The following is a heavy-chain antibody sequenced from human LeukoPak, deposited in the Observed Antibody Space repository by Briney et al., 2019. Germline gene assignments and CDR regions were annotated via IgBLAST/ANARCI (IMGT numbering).Heavy chain of an antibody. CDR2: INPNTGDT. D-gene: IGHD5-12*01. V-gene: IGHV1-2*02. CDR1: GYTFTDYY. Sequence: ASVKVSCQASGYTFTDYYIHWVRQAPGQGLEWVGWINPNTGDTTYAQKFQGRVTMTRDTSINTAYMELSGLTSDDTAIYFCARGRTIVATILARDYWGQGALVTVSS. CDR3: ARGRTIVATILARDY. J-gene: IGHJ4*02.